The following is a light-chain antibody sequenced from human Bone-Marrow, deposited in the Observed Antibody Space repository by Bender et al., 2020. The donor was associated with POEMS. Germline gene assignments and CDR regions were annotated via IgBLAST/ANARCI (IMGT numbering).Light chain of an antibody. Sequence: SYVLTQPPSVSVAPGQTARITCGGNNIGSNSVCWFQQKSGQAPVLVIYEDSKRPSGIPERFSGSSSGTMATLTISGAQVEDEADYYCYSTDSSGNHGVFGGGTKLTVL. CDR2: EDS. CDR1: NIGSNS. CDR3: YSTDSSGNHGV. J-gene: IGLJ3*02. V-gene: IGLV3-10*01.